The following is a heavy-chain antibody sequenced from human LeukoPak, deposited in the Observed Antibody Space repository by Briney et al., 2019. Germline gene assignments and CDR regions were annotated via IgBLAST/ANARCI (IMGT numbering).Heavy chain of an antibody. CDR3: AKERSLNGGYSDGYFDH. CDR2: IKEDGTET. J-gene: IGHJ4*02. V-gene: IGHV3-7*03. CDR1: GFMFSSNW. Sequence: GGSLRLSCTASGFMFSSNWMSWVRLAPGKGLEWVANIKEDGTETYYVDSVKGRFTISRDNSKNTLYLQMNSLRAEGTALYHCAKERSLNGGYSDGYFDHWGQGTLVTVSS. D-gene: IGHD4-23*01.